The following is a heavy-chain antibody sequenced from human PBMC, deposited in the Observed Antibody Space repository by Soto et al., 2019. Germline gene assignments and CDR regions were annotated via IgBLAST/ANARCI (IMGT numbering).Heavy chain of an antibody. V-gene: IGHV3-21*01. CDR3: PRRCDRRFDC. D-gene: IGHD2-21*02. Sequence: EVHLVESGGGLVKPGGSLRLSCAASGFTFSSYSMNWVRQAPGKGLEWVSSITSGSTYIYYADSLRGRFTISRDNAKNSLYLHMNSLRAEDTAVYYFPRRCDRRFDCLCQGTLVTVSS. CDR1: GFTFSSYS. CDR2: ITSGSTYI. J-gene: IGHJ4*02.